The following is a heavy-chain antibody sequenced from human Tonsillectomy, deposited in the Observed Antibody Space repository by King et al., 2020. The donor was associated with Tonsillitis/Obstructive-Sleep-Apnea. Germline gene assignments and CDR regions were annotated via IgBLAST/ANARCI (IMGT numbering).Heavy chain of an antibody. CDR2: INPSRST. J-gene: IGHJ4*02. V-gene: IGHV4-34*01. D-gene: IGHD2-2*01. Sequence: VQLQQWGAGLLKPSETLSLTCAVYGGSFSGYYWSWIRQPPGKGLEWIGEINPSRSTNYNPSLKSRVTISVDTSKNQFSLKLSSVTAADTAVYYCASFLYCSSTSCFDYWGRGTLVTVSS. CDR3: ASFLYCSSTSCFDY. CDR1: GGSFSGYY.